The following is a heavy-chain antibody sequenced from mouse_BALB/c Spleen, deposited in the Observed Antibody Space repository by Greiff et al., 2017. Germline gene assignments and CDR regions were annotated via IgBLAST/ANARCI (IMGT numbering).Heavy chain of an antibody. Sequence: QVQLQQSGAELVRPGSSVKISCKASGYAFSSYWMNWVKQRPGQGLEGIGQIYPGDGDTNYNGKFKGKATLTADKSSSTAYMQLSSLTSEDSAVYFCARSGGLRAMDYWGQGTSVTVSS. D-gene: IGHD2-2*01. V-gene: IGHV1-80*01. CDR2: IYPGDGDT. CDR1: GYAFSSYW. J-gene: IGHJ4*01. CDR3: ARSGGLRAMDY.